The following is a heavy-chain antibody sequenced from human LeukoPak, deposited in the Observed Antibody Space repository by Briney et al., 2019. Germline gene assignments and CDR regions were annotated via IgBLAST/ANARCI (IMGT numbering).Heavy chain of an antibody. D-gene: IGHD6-19*01. J-gene: IGHJ4*02. CDR3: ARDGRRIAVVGSDY. CDR2: INPNSGGT. Sequence: AASVKVSCKASGYTFTGYYMHWVRQAPEQGLEWMGWINPNSGGTNYAQKFQGRVTMTRDTSISTAYMELRSLRSDDTAVYYCARDGRRIAVVGSDYWGQGTLVTVSS. CDR1: GYTFTGYY. V-gene: IGHV1-2*02.